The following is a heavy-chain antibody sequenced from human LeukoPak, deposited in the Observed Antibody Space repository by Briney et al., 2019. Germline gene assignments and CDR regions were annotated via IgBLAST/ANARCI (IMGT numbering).Heavy chain of an antibody. CDR3: ATDHVYYDSMSVS. CDR1: GYTLTELS. V-gene: IGHV1-24*01. CDR2: FDPEDGET. D-gene: IGHD3-22*01. Sequence: ASVTVSCKVSGYTLTELSMHWVRQAPGKGLEWMGGFDPEDGETIYAQKFQGRVTMTEDTSTDTAYMELSSLRSKDTAVYYCATDHVYYDSMSVSWGQGTMVTVSS. J-gene: IGHJ3*01.